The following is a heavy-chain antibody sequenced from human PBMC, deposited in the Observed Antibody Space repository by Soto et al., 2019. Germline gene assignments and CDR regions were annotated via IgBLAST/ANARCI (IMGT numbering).Heavy chain of an antibody. CDR1: GFTFISYA. CDR3: AKAQGATQFIDFDY. V-gene: IGHV3-23*01. D-gene: IGHD1-26*01. J-gene: IGHJ4*02. CDR2: ISGSGGST. Sequence: PGGSLRLSCAASGFTFISYAMSWVLQAPGKGLEWVSAISGSGGSTYYADSVKGRFTISRDNSKNTLYLQMNSLRAEDTAVYYCAKAQGATQFIDFDYWGQGTLVTVS.